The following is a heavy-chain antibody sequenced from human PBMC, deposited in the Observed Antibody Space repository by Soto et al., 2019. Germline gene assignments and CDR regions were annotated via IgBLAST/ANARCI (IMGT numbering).Heavy chain of an antibody. J-gene: IGHJ4*02. V-gene: IGHV3-53*01. CDR2: IYSGGST. D-gene: IGHD1-26*01. CDR3: ARDATSIGGSYYLFDY. Sequence: PGGSLRLSCAASGFTVSSNYMSWVRQAPGKGLEWVSVIYSGGSTYYADSVKGRFTISRDNSKNTLYLQMNSLRAEDTAVYYCARDATSIGGSYYLFDYWGQGTLVTVS. CDR1: GFTVSSNY.